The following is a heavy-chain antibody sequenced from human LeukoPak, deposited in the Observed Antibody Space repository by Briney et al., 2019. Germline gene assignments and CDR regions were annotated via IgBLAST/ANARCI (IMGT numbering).Heavy chain of an antibody. J-gene: IGHJ4*02. V-gene: IGHV3-30*18. Sequence: PGGSLRLSCAASGFTFSNYGIHWVRQAPGKGLEWVAVISHDGSPKLYADSVKGRFTISRDNIMNTLSLQMNSLETEDTAIYYCAKDSLMATSFLDSWGQGTLVTVSS. CDR2: ISHDGSPK. CDR3: AKDSLMATSFLDS. D-gene: IGHD5-24*01. CDR1: GFTFSNYG.